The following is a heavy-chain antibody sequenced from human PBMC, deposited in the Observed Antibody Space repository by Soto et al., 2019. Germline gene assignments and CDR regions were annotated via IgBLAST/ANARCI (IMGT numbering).Heavy chain of an antibody. Sequence: SETLSLTCAVSGGSISSGGYSWSWLRQPPGKGLEWIGYIFHSGSTYYNPSLKSRVTISVDRSKNQFSLKLSSVTAADTAVYYCARVPGPWGQGTLVTVSS. CDR2: IFHSGST. V-gene: IGHV4-30-2*01. CDR3: ARVPGP. CDR1: GGSISSGGYS. D-gene: IGHD7-27*01. J-gene: IGHJ5*02.